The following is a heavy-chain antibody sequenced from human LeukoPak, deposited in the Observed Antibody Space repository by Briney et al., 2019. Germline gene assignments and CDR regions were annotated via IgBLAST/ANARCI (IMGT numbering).Heavy chain of an antibody. CDR1: GYTFTSYY. CDR2: INPSGGST. D-gene: IGHD2-15*01. V-gene: IGHV1-46*01. J-gene: IGHJ4*02. Sequence: GASVKVSRKASGYTFTSYYMHWVRQAPGQGLEWMGIINPSGGSTSYAQKFQGRVTVTRDTSTSTVYMELSSLRSEDTAVYYCARGYCSGGSCYTIDFWGQGTLVTVSS. CDR3: ARGYCSGGSCYTIDF.